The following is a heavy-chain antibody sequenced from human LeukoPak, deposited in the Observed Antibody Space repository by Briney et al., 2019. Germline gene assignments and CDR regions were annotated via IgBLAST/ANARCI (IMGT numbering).Heavy chain of an antibody. J-gene: IGHJ6*02. CDR3: ARDRGIYGYILFYYYGMDV. Sequence: SETLSLTCAVYGGSFSGYYWSWIRQPPGKGLEWIGEINHSGSTNYNPSLKSRVTISVDTSKNQFSLKLSSVTAADTAVYYCARDRGIYGYILFYYYGMDVWGQGTTVTVSS. CDR1: GGSFSGYY. V-gene: IGHV4-34*01. D-gene: IGHD5-18*01. CDR2: INHSGST.